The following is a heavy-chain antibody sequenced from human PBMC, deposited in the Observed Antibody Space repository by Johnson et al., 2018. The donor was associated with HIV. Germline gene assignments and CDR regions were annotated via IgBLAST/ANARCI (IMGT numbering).Heavy chain of an antibody. CDR1: GFTFDDYG. CDR2: INWNGGRT. J-gene: IGHJ3*02. D-gene: IGHD6-6*01. V-gene: IGHV3-20*04. Sequence: VQLVESGGGLVQPGGSLRLSCAASGFTFDDYGMSWVRQAPGKGLEWVSGINWNGGRTGYADSVKGRFTISRDNAKNSLYLQMNSLRAEDTALNYCARVGIAARFGAFDIWGQGTMVTVSS. CDR3: ARVGIAARFGAFDI.